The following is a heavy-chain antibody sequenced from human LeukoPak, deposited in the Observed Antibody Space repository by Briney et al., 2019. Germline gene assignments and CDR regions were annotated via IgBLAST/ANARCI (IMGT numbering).Heavy chain of an antibody. CDR1: GFTVSSNY. V-gene: IGHV3-66*01. CDR2: IYSGGST. J-gene: IGHJ4*02. CDR3: AGAPSSGWPDFDY. D-gene: IGHD6-19*01. Sequence: TGGSLRLSCAASGFTVSSNYMSWVRQAPGEGLEWVSVIYSGGSTYYADSVKGRFTISRDNSKNTLYLQMNSLRAEDTAVYYCAGAPSSGWPDFDYWGQGTLVTVSS.